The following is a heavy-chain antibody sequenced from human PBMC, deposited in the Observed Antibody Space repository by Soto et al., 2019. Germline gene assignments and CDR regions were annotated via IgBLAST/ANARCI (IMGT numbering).Heavy chain of an antibody. Sequence: KSSETLSLTCTVFGGSISSGGYYWSWIRQHPGKGLEWIGYTYYSGRTYYNPSLKSLVTISVDTSKNQFSMKLSSVTAAATAVYYCARTSYRFDPWGQGTLVTVSS. J-gene: IGHJ5*02. CDR2: TYYSGRT. D-gene: IGHD2-2*01. CDR3: ARTSYRFDP. V-gene: IGHV4-31*01. CDR1: GGSISSGGYY.